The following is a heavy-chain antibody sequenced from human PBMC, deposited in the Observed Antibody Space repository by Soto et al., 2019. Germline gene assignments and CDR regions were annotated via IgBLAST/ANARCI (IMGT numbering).Heavy chain of an antibody. V-gene: IGHV3-23*01. J-gene: IGHJ6*02. CDR2: ISGSGGST. CDR1: GFTFSSYA. D-gene: IGHD6-13*01. CDR3: AAAFIAAAGPYYYYYGMDV. Sequence: GGSLRLSCAASGFTFSSYAMSWVRQAPGKGLEWVSAISGSGGSTYYADSVKGRFTNSRDNSKNTLYLQMNSLRAEDTAVYYCAAAFIAAAGPYYYYYGMDVWGQGTTVTVSS.